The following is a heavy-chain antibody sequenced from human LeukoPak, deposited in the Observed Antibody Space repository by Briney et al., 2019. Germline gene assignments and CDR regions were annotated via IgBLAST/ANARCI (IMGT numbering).Heavy chain of an antibody. J-gene: IGHJ4*02. Sequence: GGSLRLSCAASGFTFNNYVMHWVRQAPGKGLEYVSAITSDGGSTYYANSVKGRFTISRDNSKNTLSLQMGNLRAEDMAVYYCARARSNGDYDYWGQGTLVIVSS. CDR2: ITSDGGST. CDR1: GFTFNNYV. CDR3: ARARSNGDYDY. V-gene: IGHV3-64*01. D-gene: IGHD4-17*01.